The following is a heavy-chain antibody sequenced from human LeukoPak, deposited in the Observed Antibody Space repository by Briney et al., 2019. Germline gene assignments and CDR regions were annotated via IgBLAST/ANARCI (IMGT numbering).Heavy chain of an antibody. CDR3: ARRTVRGVIAY. CDR2: INHSGST. J-gene: IGHJ4*02. Sequence: SETLSLTCAVYGGSFSGYCWSWIRQPPGKGLEWIGEINHSGSTNYNPSLKSRVTISVDTSKNQFSLKLSSVTAADTAVYYCARRTVRGVIAYWGQGTLVTVSS. V-gene: IGHV4-34*01. CDR1: GGSFSGYC. D-gene: IGHD3-10*01.